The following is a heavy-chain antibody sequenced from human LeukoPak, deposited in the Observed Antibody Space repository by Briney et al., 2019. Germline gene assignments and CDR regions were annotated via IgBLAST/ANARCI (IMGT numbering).Heavy chain of an antibody. CDR3: ARALVRGSRYNWFDP. Sequence: SETLSLTCAVYGGSFSGYYWSWIRQPPGKGLEWIGEINHSGSTNYNPSLKSRVTISVDTSKNQFSLKLSSVTAADTAVYYCARALVRGSRYNWFDPWGQGTLVTVFS. D-gene: IGHD3-10*01. CDR1: GGSFSGYY. CDR2: INHSGST. V-gene: IGHV4-34*01. J-gene: IGHJ5*02.